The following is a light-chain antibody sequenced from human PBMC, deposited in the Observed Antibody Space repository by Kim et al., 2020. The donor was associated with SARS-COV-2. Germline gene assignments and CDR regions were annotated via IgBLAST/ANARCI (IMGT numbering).Light chain of an antibody. CDR1: QTVRSN. Sequence: LSVSPVERATLSCRASQTVRSNLAWYQQKPGQAPRLLIYDASTRAPGIPARFSGSGSETEFTLTISSLQSEDVAVYFCQEYMDWYTFGQGTKLEI. CDR2: DAS. CDR3: QEYMDWYT. V-gene: IGKV3D-15*01. J-gene: IGKJ2*01.